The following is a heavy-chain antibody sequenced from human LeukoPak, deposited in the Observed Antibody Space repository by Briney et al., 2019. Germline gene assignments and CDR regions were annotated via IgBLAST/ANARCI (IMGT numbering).Heavy chain of an antibody. J-gene: IGHJ4*02. D-gene: IGHD3-9*01. CDR1: GFTFSSYW. CDR2: ISDSGGST. V-gene: IGHV3-23*01. Sequence: GGSLRLSCVASGFTFSSYWMSWVRQAPGKGLEWVSGISDSGGSTFYADSVKGRFTISRDNSKNILYLQMNSLRADDTAVYYCAKVSESNYDILTGYYTPYYFDYWGQGTLVTVSS. CDR3: AKVSESNYDILTGYYTPYYFDY.